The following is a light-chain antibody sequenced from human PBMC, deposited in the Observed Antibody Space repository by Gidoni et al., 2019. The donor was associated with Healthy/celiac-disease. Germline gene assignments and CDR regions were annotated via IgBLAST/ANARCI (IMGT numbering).Light chain of an antibody. CDR2: DAS. Sequence: EIVLTQSPATLSLSPGERATLSCRASQSVSSYLAWYQQKPGQAPRLLIYDASNRSTGIPVRFSGSGSGTDFTLTISSLEPEDFAVYYCQQRSNWPPYTFGQXTKLEIK. CDR3: QQRSNWPPYT. V-gene: IGKV3-11*01. J-gene: IGKJ2*01. CDR1: QSVSSY.